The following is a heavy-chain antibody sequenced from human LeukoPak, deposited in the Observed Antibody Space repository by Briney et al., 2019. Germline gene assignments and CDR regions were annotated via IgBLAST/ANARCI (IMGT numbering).Heavy chain of an antibody. CDR3: TRALYNTGWYPDYFDS. J-gene: IGHJ4*02. D-gene: IGHD6-19*01. CDR2: IKRDGTDK. Sequence: GGSLRLSCAAYGFTFNNYWMTWVRQAPGKGLEWLANIKRDGTDKYYVGSVEGRFTISRDNAKNSLFLQMSSLRAEDTSIYYCTRALYNTGWYPDYFDSWGQGTLVTVSS. V-gene: IGHV3-7*01. CDR1: GFTFNNYW.